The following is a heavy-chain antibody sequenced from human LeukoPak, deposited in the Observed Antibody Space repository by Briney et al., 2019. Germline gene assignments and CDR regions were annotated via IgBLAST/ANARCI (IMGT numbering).Heavy chain of an antibody. D-gene: IGHD3-16*01. CDR2: IWYDGSNK. CDR3: ARRGIPYYFDY. V-gene: IGHV3-30*02. Sequence: GGSLRLSCAASGFTFSSYGMHWVRQAPGKGLEWVAVIWYDGSNKYYADSVKGRFTVSRDNSKNTLYLQMNSLRAEDTAVYYCARRGIPYYFDYWGQGTLVTVSS. J-gene: IGHJ4*02. CDR1: GFTFSSYG.